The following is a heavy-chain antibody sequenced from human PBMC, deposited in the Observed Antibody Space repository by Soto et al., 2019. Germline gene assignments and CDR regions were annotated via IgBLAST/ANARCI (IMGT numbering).Heavy chain of an antibody. D-gene: IGHD3-10*01. Sequence: SETLSLTCTVSGGSISSGDYYWSWIRQHPGKGLEWIGYIFYSGSTYYNPSLKSRLTMSVDTSKNQFSLKLTSVTAADTDVYYCERTIGRFGELSTWFDPWGQXTLVTVSS. V-gene: IGHV4-31*02. J-gene: IGHJ5*02. CDR2: IFYSGST. CDR3: ERTIGRFGELSTWFDP. CDR1: GGSISSGDYY.